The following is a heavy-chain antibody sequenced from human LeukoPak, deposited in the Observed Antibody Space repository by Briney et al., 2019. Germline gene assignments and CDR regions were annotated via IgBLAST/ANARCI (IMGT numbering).Heavy chain of an antibody. Sequence: PGGSLRLSCAASGFTFNNYAMNWVRQAPGKGLEWVSGISGSGGSANYADSVKGRFTISRDNSKNALYLQMNSLRADDTAVYYCAKVMGGYFDCWGQGTLVTVSS. D-gene: IGHD3-16*01. CDR3: AKVMGGYFDC. CDR1: GFTFNNYA. J-gene: IGHJ4*02. CDR2: ISGSGGSA. V-gene: IGHV3-23*01.